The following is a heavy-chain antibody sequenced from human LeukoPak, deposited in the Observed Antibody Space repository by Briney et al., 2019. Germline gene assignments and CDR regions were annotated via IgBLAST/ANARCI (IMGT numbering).Heavy chain of an antibody. CDR2: IYTSGST. V-gene: IGHV4-61*02. CDR3: ARELIAAAGSYFDY. Sequence: SETLSLTCTVSGGSISSSSYYWSWIRQPAGKGLEWIGRIYTSGSTNYNPSLKSRVTMSVDTSKNQFSLKLSSVTAADTAVYYCARELIAAAGSYFDYWGQGTLVTVSS. D-gene: IGHD6-13*01. J-gene: IGHJ4*02. CDR1: GGSISSSSYY.